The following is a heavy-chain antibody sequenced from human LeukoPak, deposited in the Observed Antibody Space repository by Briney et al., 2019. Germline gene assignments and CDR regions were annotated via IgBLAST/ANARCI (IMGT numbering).Heavy chain of an antibody. CDR1: GYTFTGYY. J-gene: IGHJ4*02. Sequence: ASVTVSYKASGYTFTGYYMHWVRQAPGKGLEGMGWINPNSGGTNYAQKFQGRVTMTRATSISTAYMELSRLRSDDTAVYYCARERVAVTAITFDYWGQGTLVTVSS. D-gene: IGHD2-21*02. CDR3: ARERVAVTAITFDY. CDR2: INPNSGGT. V-gene: IGHV1-2*02.